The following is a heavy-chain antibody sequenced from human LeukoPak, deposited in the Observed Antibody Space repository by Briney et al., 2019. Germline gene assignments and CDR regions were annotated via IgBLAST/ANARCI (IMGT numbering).Heavy chain of an antibody. CDR2: ISGSGGST. D-gene: IGHD2-15*01. V-gene: IGHV3-23*01. J-gene: IGHJ4*02. Sequence: GGSLRLSCAASGFTFSSYAMSWVRQAPGKGLEWVSAISGSGGSTYYADSVKGRFTISRDNSKNTLYLQMNSLRAEDTAVYYCAKALRIVVVAGDDYWGQGTLVTVSS. CDR1: GFTFSSYA. CDR3: AKALRIVVVAGDDY.